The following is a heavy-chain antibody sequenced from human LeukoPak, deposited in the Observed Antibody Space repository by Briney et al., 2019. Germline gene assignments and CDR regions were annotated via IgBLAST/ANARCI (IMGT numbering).Heavy chain of an antibody. CDR1: GFTVSSNY. CDR2: IYSGGDT. D-gene: IGHD3-22*01. Sequence: GGSLRLSCAASGFTVSSNYMSWVRQAPGKGLEWVSVIYSGGDTYYADSVKGRFTISRDNSKNTLYLQMNSLRAEDTAVYYCARVPYDSSLLAFDIWGQGTMVTVSS. CDR3: ARVPYDSSLLAFDI. J-gene: IGHJ3*02. V-gene: IGHV3-53*01.